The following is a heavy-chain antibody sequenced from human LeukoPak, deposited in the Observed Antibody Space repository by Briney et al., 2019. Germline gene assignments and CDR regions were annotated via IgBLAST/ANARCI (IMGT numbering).Heavy chain of an antibody. D-gene: IGHD3-3*01. Sequence: ASVKVSCKASGYTFTTYDINWVRQAPGQGLEWVAWMNPNSGGTVYAQNFQGRVTLARDTSIGTAYMELNSLTSEDTAVYYCARGAIFGVTIRGYGMDVWGQGTTVTVSS. V-gene: IGHV1-8*01. J-gene: IGHJ6*02. CDR2: MNPNSGGT. CDR1: GYTFTTYD. CDR3: ARGAIFGVTIRGYGMDV.